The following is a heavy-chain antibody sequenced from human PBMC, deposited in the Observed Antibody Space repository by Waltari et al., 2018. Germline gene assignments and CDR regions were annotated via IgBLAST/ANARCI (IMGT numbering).Heavy chain of an antibody. CDR1: EFTFSSYA. Sequence: QVQLVESGGGVVQPGRSLRLSCAASEFTFSSYAMHWVRQAPGKGLGWLAVISYNARNIYYVDSVKGRFTISRDNSKKTLYLQMNSLRAEDTAVYYCARDYCDRTNCHGMDVWGQGTTVIVSS. V-gene: IGHV3-30*04. CDR2: ISYNARNI. D-gene: IGHD3-22*01. J-gene: IGHJ6*02. CDR3: ARDYCDRTNCHGMDV.